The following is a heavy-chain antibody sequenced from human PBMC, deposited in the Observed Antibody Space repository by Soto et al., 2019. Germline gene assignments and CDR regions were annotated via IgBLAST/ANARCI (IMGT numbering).Heavy chain of an antibody. V-gene: IGHV5-10-1*01. CDR2: IDHSDSYT. CDR1: GYSFTSYW. CDR3: ARLCAYSSSPRALYYYYGMDV. Sequence: PGESLKISCKGSGYSFTSYWISWVRQMPGKGLEWMGRIDHSDSYTNYSPSFHGHVTIAADKSISTAYLQWSSLKASDTVTYYCARLCAYSSSPRALYYYYGMDVWGQGTTVTVSS. J-gene: IGHJ6*02. D-gene: IGHD6-6*01.